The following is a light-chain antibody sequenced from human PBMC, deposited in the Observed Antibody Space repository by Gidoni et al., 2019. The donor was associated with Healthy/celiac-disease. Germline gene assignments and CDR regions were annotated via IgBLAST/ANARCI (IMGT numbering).Light chain of an antibody. Sequence: DIQMNQSPSSLSASVGDRVTITCQASQDISNYLNWYQQKPGKAPKLLIYDASHLETGVPSRFSGSGSGTDFTFTISSLQPEDIATYYCQQYDNLPLTFGGXTKVEIK. J-gene: IGKJ4*01. CDR2: DAS. CDR3: QQYDNLPLT. V-gene: IGKV1-33*01. CDR1: QDISNY.